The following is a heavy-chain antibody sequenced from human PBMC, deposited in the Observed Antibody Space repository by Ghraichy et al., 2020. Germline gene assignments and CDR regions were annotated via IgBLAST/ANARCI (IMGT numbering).Heavy chain of an antibody. V-gene: IGHV3-23*01. CDR3: AKAPPNYGSGSYRAYYYYYYGMDV. J-gene: IGHJ6*02. CDR1: GFTFSSYA. CDR2: ISGSGGST. Sequence: GGSLRLSCAASGFTFSSYAMSWVRQAPGKGLEWVSAISGSGGSTYYADSVKGRFTISRDNSKNTLYLQMNSLRAEDTAVYYCAKAPPNYGSGSYRAYYYYYYGMDVWGQGTTVTVSS. D-gene: IGHD3-10*01.